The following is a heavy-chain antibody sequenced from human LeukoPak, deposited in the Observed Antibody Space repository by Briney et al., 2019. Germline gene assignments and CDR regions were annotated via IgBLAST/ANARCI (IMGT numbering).Heavy chain of an antibody. Sequence: SETLSLTCTVSGGSISSGSYYWSWIRQPAGKGLEWIGRIYTSGSTNYNPSLKSRVTISVDTSKNQFSLKLSSVTAADTAVYYCARRESHSSSWHDAFDIWGQGTMVTVSS. D-gene: IGHD6-13*01. J-gene: IGHJ3*02. CDR3: ARRESHSSSWHDAFDI. CDR2: IYTSGST. CDR1: GGSISSGSYY. V-gene: IGHV4-61*02.